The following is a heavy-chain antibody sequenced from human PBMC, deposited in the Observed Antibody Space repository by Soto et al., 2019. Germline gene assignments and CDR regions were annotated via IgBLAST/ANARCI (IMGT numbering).Heavy chain of an antibody. V-gene: IGHV3-21*01. CDR2: ISTSSNFI. D-gene: IGHD6-19*01. J-gene: IGHJ4*02. CDR1: GFTFSSYS. Sequence: GGSLRLSCAASGFTFSSYSMNWVRQAPGKGLEWVSSISTSSNFIYYADSVKGRFSISRDNAKNSLYLQMNGLTAEDTAVYYCARAFGGTLGTVAGTQDYWGQGTLVTVSS. CDR3: ARAFGGTLGTVAGTQDY.